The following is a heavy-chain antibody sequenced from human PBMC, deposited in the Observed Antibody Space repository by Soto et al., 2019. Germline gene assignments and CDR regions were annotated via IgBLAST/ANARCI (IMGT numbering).Heavy chain of an antibody. CDR1: GFTFSSYS. J-gene: IGHJ6*03. Sequence: EVQLVESGGGLVKPGGSPRLSCAASGFTFSSYSMNWVRQAPGKGLEWVSSISSSSSYIYYADSVKGRFTISRDNAKNSLYLQMNSLRAEDTAVYYCARGAYGSGSYYSDYYYYYYMDVWGKGTTVTVSS. V-gene: IGHV3-21*01. D-gene: IGHD3-10*01. CDR3: ARGAYGSGSYYSDYYYYYYMDV. CDR2: ISSSSSYI.